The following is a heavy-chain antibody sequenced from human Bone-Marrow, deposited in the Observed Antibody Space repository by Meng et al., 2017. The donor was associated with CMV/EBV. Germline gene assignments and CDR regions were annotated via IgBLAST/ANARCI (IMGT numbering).Heavy chain of an antibody. Sequence: SVKVSCKASGGTFSSYAISWVRQAPGQGLEWMGGIIPIFGTANCAQKFQGRVTITTDESTSTAYMELSSLRSEDTAVYYCARGGQYAGAFDIWGQGTMVTVSS. CDR3: ARGGQYAGAFDI. CDR2: IIPIFGTA. J-gene: IGHJ3*02. CDR1: GGTFSSYA. D-gene: IGHD2-2*01. V-gene: IGHV1-69*05.